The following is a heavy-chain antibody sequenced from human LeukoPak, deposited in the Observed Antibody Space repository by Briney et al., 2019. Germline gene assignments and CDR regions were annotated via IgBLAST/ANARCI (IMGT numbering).Heavy chain of an antibody. CDR3: ARDIAAAGTVHGFDP. CDR1: GGSISSYY. D-gene: IGHD6-13*01. Sequence: KSSETLSLTCTVSGGSISSYYWSWIRQPPGKGLEWIGYIYYSGSTNYNPSLKSRVTISVDTSKNQFSLKLSSVTAADTAVYYCARDIAAAGTVHGFDPWGQGTLVTVSS. J-gene: IGHJ5*02. CDR2: IYYSGST. V-gene: IGHV4-59*01.